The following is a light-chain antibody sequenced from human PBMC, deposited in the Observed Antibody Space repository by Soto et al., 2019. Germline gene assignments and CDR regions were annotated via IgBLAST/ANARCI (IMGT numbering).Light chain of an antibody. V-gene: IGLV2-14*01. J-gene: IGLJ1*01. CDR1: SSDVGGYNY. CDR2: EVS. CDR3: SSYTSTNTLAV. Sequence: QSALTQPASVSGSPGQSITISCTGTSSDVGGYNYVSWYQQHAGFAPQLIIYEVSNRPSGVSNRFSGSKSGDTASLTISGLQAEDEADYYCSSYTSTNTLAVFGTGTKLTVL.